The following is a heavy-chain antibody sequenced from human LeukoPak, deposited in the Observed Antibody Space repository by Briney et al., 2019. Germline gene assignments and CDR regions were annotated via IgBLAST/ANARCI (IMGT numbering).Heavy chain of an antibody. CDR1: GFTFSSYW. D-gene: IGHD3-10*01. Sequence: PGGTLRLSCAASGFTFSSYWMHWVRQAPAKGLVWVSRHTRDGSSTPYADSVKGRFTIARDNAKNSLYLQMNSLRADDAAVYYCATETAVSGGIFFDYWGQGTLVTVSS. J-gene: IGHJ4*02. CDR3: ATETAVSGGIFFDY. V-gene: IGHV3-74*01. CDR2: HTRDGSST.